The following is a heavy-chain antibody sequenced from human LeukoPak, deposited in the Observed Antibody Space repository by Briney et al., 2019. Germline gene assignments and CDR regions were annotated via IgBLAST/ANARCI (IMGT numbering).Heavy chain of an antibody. CDR2: ISSSSSTI. V-gene: IGHV3-48*04. Sequence: GGSLRLSCAASGFTFSSYSMNWVRQAPGKGLEWVSYISSSSSTIYYADSVKGRFTISRDNAKNSLYLQMNSLRAEDTAVYYCARDLRGYDFWSGYYGFDYWGQGTLVTVSS. CDR3: ARDLRGYDFWSGYYGFDY. CDR1: GFTFSSYS. J-gene: IGHJ4*02. D-gene: IGHD3-3*01.